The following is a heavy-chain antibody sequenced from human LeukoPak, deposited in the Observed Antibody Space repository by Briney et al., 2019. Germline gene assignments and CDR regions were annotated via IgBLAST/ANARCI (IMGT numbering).Heavy chain of an antibody. CDR2: INHSGST. V-gene: IGHV4-34*01. J-gene: IGHJ4*02. Sequence: SETLSLTCAVYGGSFSGYYWSWIRQPPGKGLEWIGEINHSGSTNYNPSLKSRVTISVDTSKNQFSLKLSSVTAADTAVYYCARSGKWELNFDYWGQGTLVTVSS. CDR1: GGSFSGYY. CDR3: ARSGKWELNFDY. D-gene: IGHD1-26*01.